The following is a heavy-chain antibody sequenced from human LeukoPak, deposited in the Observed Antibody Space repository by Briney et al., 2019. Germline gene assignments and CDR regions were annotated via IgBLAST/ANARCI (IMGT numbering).Heavy chain of an antibody. CDR2: IRYDGSNK. Sequence: PGGSLRLSCAASGFTFISYWMSWVRQAPGKGLEWVAFIRYDGSNKYYADSVKGRFTISRDNSKNTLYLQMNSLRAEDTAVYYCAYEEYDYVWGSYRSRPLDYWGQGTLVTVSS. J-gene: IGHJ4*02. D-gene: IGHD3-16*02. V-gene: IGHV3-30*02. CDR1: GFTFISYW. CDR3: AYEEYDYVWGSYRSRPLDY.